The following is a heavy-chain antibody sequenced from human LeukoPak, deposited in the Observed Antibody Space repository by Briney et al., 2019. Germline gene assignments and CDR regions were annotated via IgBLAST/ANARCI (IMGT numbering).Heavy chain of an antibody. V-gene: IGHV3-23*01. Sequence: GGSLRLSCAASGFTFSSYAMSWVRQAPGKGLEWVSAISGSGGSTYYADSVKGRFTIPRDNSKNTLYLQMNSLRAEDTAVYYCAKDLGGLYYYYYGMDVWGQGTTVTVSS. J-gene: IGHJ6*02. CDR2: ISGSGGST. D-gene: IGHD3-16*01. CDR3: AKDLGGLYYYYYGMDV. CDR1: GFTFSSYA.